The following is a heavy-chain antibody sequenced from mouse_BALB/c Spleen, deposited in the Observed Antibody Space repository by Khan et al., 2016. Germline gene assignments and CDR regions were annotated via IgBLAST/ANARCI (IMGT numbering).Heavy chain of an antibody. CDR3: ARTFLQLYYFDY. D-gene: IGHD3-1*01. J-gene: IGHJ2*01. V-gene: IGHV3-2*02. Sequence: EVQLQESGPGLVKPSQSLSLTCTVTGYSITSDYAWNWIRQFPGNKLEWMGYISYSGSTSYNPSLKSRISITRDTSKNQFFLQLNSVTTEDTATYYCARTFLQLYYFDYWGQGTTLTVSS. CDR1: GYSITSDYA. CDR2: ISYSGST.